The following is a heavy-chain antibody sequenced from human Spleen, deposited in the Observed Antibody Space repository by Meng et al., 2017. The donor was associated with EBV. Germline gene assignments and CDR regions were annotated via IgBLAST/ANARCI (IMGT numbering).Heavy chain of an antibody. J-gene: IGHJ4*02. V-gene: IGHV1-18*01. D-gene: IGHD2-21*02. Sequence: VQVVQSGAEVKKSGASVKVSCKASGYTFSNNGIAWVRQAPGQGLEWMGWISGYDGNTNYEQKFQGRVTMNTDTSTSTAYMELRSLRSDDTAIYYCGRVGRYCGGDCYIDYWGQGTLVTVSS. CDR3: GRVGRYCGGDCYIDY. CDR1: GYTFSNNG. CDR2: ISGYDGNT.